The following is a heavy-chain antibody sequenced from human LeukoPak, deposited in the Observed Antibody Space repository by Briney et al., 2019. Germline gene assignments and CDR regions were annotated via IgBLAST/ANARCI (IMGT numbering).Heavy chain of an antibody. D-gene: IGHD6-13*01. J-gene: IGHJ6*02. V-gene: IGHV3-73*01. Sequence: AGGSLRLSCAASGFTFSGSAMHWVRQASGKGLEWVGRIRSKAKSYATAYAASVKGRFTISRDDSKNTAYLQMNSLKTEDTAVYYCTRPGAAAGTRSGAYYGMDVWGQGTTVTVSS. CDR1: GFTFSGSA. CDR2: IRSKAKSYAT. CDR3: TRPGAAAGTRSGAYYGMDV.